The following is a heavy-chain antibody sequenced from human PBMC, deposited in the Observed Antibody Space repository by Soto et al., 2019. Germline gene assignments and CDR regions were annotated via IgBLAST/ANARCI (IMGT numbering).Heavy chain of an antibody. Sequence: QVQLQQWGAGLLKPSETLSLTCAVYGGSFSGYYWSWIRQPPGKGLEWIGEINHRGSTNDNPSLKSRVTISVETSKNQFSLKLSSVTAADTAVYYCARGGNYGYSIWGQGTLVTVSS. J-gene: IGHJ4*02. D-gene: IGHD5-18*01. V-gene: IGHV4-34*01. CDR3: ARGGNYGYSI. CDR1: GGSFSGYY. CDR2: INHRGST.